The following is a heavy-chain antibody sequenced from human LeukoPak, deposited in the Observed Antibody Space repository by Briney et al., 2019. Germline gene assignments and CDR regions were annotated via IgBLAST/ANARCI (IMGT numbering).Heavy chain of an antibody. Sequence: ASVKVSCKASGFTFTAYYMHWVRQAPGQGLEWVGWITAFNGNTSYGQKVQGRVTMTTDTSTSTSYMELRNLRSDDTAVYYCARNTYGYKFSMDVWGKGTTVIISS. J-gene: IGHJ6*03. D-gene: IGHD5-24*01. CDR2: ITAFNGNT. CDR1: GFTFTAYY. CDR3: ARNTYGYKFSMDV. V-gene: IGHV1-18*04.